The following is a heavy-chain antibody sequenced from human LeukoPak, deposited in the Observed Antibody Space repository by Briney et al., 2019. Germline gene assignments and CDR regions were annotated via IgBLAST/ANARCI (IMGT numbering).Heavy chain of an antibody. D-gene: IGHD3-3*01. Sequence: GGSLSLSCAASGFTFSSYSMNWVRQAPGKGLEWVSSISSSSSYIYYADSVKGRFTISRDNAKNSLYLQMNSLRAEDTAVYYCARENFKVRGRLSYYFDYWGQGTLVTVSS. CDR3: ARENFKVRGRLSYYFDY. V-gene: IGHV3-21*01. J-gene: IGHJ4*02. CDR2: ISSSSSYI. CDR1: GFTFSSYS.